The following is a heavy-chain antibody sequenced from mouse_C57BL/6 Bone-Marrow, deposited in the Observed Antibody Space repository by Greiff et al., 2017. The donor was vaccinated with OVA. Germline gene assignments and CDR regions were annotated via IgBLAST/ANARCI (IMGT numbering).Heavy chain of an antibody. V-gene: IGHV3-1*01. CDR3: ATGYYAFAY. CDR1: GYSITSGYD. CDR2: ISYSGST. D-gene: IGHD1-1*01. J-gene: IGHJ3*01. Sequence: EVQLQQSGPGMVKPSQSLSLTCTVTGYSITSGYDWHWIRHFPGNKLEWMGYISYSGSTNYNPSLKSRISITHDTSKNHFFLKLNSVTTEDTATYYCATGYYAFAYWGQGTLVTVSA.